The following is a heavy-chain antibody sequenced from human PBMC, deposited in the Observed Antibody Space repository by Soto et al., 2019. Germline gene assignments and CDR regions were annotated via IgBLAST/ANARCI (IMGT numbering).Heavy chain of an antibody. CDR2: VKSKDDGGTT. CDR1: RFTFSYAW. D-gene: IGHD2-21*02. V-gene: IGHV3-15*01. CDR3: TDCAN. J-gene: IGHJ4*02. Sequence: EVQLVESGGGLVKPGGSLRLSCGTSRFTFSYAWMSWVRQAPGKGLEWVARVKSKDDGGTTDYAAPVKGRFSIARDDARATLYLQMNSLKIEDTAIFYCTDCANWGQGTSVTVSS.